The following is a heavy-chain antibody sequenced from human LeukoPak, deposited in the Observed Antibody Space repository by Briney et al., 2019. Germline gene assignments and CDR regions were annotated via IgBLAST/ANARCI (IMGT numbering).Heavy chain of an antibody. CDR1: GFTFSSYS. J-gene: IGHJ4*02. CDR3: ARDPHVLRFLEWPDLDY. D-gene: IGHD3-3*01. V-gene: IGHV3-21*01. Sequence: GGPLRLSCAASGFTFSSYSMNWVRQAPGKGLEWVSSISSSSSYIYYADSVKGRFTISRDNAKNSLYLQMNSLRAEDTAVYYCARDPHVLRFLEWPDLDYWGQGTLVTVSS. CDR2: ISSSSSYI.